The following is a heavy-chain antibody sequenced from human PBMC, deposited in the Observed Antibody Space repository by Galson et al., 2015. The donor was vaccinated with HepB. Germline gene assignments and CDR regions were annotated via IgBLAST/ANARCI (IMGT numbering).Heavy chain of an antibody. CDR3: ARERWFGESLSNRYIDN. CDR1: GFTFSVYA. J-gene: IGHJ4*02. CDR2: ISSDGANK. D-gene: IGHD3-10*01. V-gene: IGHV3-30-3*01. Sequence: SLRLSCAASGFTFSVYAMHWVRQAPGKGLEWVSVISSDGANKHYADFVKGRFTVSRYNSKNTLFLQLSSLRAEDTAVYYCARERWFGESLSNRYIDNWGQGTLVTVSS.